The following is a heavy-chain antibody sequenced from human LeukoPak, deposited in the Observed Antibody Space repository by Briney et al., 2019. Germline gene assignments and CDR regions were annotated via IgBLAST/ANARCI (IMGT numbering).Heavy chain of an antibody. J-gene: IGHJ4*02. CDR2: INPSGGST. D-gene: IGHD5-18*01. V-gene: IGHV1-46*01. CDR1: GYTFTSYY. Sequence: GASVKVSCKTSGYTFTSYYMHWVRQAPGQGLEWMGIINPSGGSTSFAQKFQGRVTMTRDTSTSTVYMELSSLRSEDTAVYYCAREYTAMVTSFDYWGQGTLVTVSS. CDR3: AREYTAMVTSFDY.